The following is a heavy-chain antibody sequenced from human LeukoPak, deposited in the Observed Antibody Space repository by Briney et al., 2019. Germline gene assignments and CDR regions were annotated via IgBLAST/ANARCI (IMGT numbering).Heavy chain of an antibody. Sequence: GESLKISCKGSGYSFTSYWIGWVRQLPGKGLEWMGIIYPGDSDTGYSPCFQGQVTISADKSISTAYLQWSSLKASDTAMYYCARLPHYSSSWIDYWGQGTLVTVSS. CDR2: IYPGDSDT. CDR3: ARLPHYSSSWIDY. D-gene: IGHD6-13*01. CDR1: GYSFTSYW. J-gene: IGHJ4*02. V-gene: IGHV5-51*01.